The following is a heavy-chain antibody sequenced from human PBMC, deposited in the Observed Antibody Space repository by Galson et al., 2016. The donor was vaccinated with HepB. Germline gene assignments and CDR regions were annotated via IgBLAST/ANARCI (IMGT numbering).Heavy chain of an antibody. CDR3: ARDEGYSNGWSD. CDR2: IYSGGST. CDR1: GDSISTSAYY. J-gene: IGHJ4*02. D-gene: IGHD6-19*01. Sequence: ETLSLTCTVSGDSISTSAYYWRWVRQAPGKGLEWVSVIYSGGSTYYADSVKGRFTISRDNSKNTLYLQMNSLKAEDTAVYYCARDEGYSNGWSDWGQGTLVTVSS. V-gene: IGHV3-53*01.